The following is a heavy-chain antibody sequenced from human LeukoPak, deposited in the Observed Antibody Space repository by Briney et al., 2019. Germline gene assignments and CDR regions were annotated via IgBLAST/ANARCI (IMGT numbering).Heavy chain of an antibody. J-gene: IGHJ4*02. CDR3: ARAGSRDYSNLPCFDY. V-gene: IGHV1-69*13. CDR2: IIPIFGTP. D-gene: IGHD4-11*01. CDR1: GGTFSSYA. Sequence: SVKLSCTAYGGTFSSYAISWVRQAPGQGLEWMGGIIPIFGTPNYAQKFQGRVTITADESTSTAYMELSSLRSEDTAVYYCARAGSRDYSNLPCFDYWGQGTLVTVSS.